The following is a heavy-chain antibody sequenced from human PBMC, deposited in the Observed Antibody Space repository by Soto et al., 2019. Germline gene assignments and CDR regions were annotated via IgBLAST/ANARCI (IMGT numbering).Heavy chain of an antibody. CDR2: IWSDERDK. D-gene: IGHD3-16*01. CDR3: ARDRGGNSLDH. CDR1: GISFRTSG. V-gene: IGHV3-33*01. J-gene: IGHJ5*02. Sequence: QVRLVESGGGVVQPGGSLRLSCAASGISFRTSGFHWVRQAPGKGLEWVAFIWSDERDKYYTDSVKGRFTISRDNSKETLFLQMNSLRVEDTAVYYCARDRGGNSLDHWAQGTLITVSS.